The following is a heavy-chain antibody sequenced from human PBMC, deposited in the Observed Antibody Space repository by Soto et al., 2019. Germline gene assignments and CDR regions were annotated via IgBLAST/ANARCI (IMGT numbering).Heavy chain of an antibody. CDR2: INPNSGGT. Sequence: ASVNGSCKASGYTFTDYYMHWVRQAPGQGLEWMGWINPNSGGTDYAPKFQGRVTMTRDTSISTAYMELSRLRSDDTAVYYCARADSIAAAGDYWGQGTLVTVSS. CDR3: ARADSIAAAGDY. D-gene: IGHD6-13*01. V-gene: IGHV1-2*02. CDR1: GYTFTDYY. J-gene: IGHJ4*02.